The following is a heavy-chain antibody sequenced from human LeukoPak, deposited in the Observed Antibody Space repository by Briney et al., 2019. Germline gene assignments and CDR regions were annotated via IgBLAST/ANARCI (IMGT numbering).Heavy chain of an antibody. CDR2: IYSGGST. J-gene: IGHJ2*01. Sequence: PGGSLRLSCAASGFTVSSNYMSWVRQAPGKGLEWVSVIYSGGSTYYADSVKGRFTISRDNSKNTLYLQMNSLRAEDTAMYYCARESSRIQLDWYFDLWGRGTLVTVSS. D-gene: IGHD5-18*01. V-gene: IGHV3-53*01. CDR1: GFTVSSNY. CDR3: ARESSRIQLDWYFDL.